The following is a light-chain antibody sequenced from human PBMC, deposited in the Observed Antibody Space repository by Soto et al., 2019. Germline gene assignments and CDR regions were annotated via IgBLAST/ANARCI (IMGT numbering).Light chain of an antibody. CDR1: QSVLNLSKNKNY. J-gene: IGKJ4*01. CDR3: QQFYSIPLT. V-gene: IGKV4-1*01. Sequence: DIVMTQSPDSLAVSLGERATINCKSSQSVLNLSKNKNYLAWYQQKPGHPPRLLIYGASIRDSWFPDRFSGSGSGPDFTLTISSLQAEDVALYYCQQFYSIPLTFGGGTKVEIK. CDR2: GAS.